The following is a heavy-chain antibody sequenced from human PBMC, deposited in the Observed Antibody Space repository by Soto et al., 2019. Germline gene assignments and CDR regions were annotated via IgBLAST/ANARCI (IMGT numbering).Heavy chain of an antibody. D-gene: IGHD3-3*01. CDR1: GYTFTGYY. Sequence: EASVKVSCKASGYTFTGYYMHWVRQAPGQGLEWMGWINPNSGGTNYAQKFQGRVTMTRDTSISTAYMELSRLSSDDTAVCYCARADYDFWSGPFHYFDYWGQGTLVTVSS. CDR2: INPNSGGT. J-gene: IGHJ4*02. CDR3: ARADYDFWSGPFHYFDY. V-gene: IGHV1-2*02.